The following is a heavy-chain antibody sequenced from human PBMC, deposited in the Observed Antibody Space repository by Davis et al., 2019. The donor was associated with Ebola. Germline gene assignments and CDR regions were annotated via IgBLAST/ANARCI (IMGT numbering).Heavy chain of an antibody. CDR3: ARGPTDPSGG. CDR1: GYTFITYG. D-gene: IGHD3-16*01. Sequence: ASVKVSCKASGYTFITYGVHWMRQAPGQRLEWMGWINAGDGFTKYSQMFQGRVIITRDTSASTAYMELYSLRSEDTAVYYCARGPTDPSGGWGQGTLVTVSS. J-gene: IGHJ4*02. V-gene: IGHV1-3*01. CDR2: INAGDGFT.